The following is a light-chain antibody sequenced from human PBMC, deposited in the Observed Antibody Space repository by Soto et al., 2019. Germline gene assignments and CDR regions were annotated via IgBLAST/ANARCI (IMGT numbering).Light chain of an antibody. CDR3: CSYAGSSALL. CDR1: STDVGSHDL. V-gene: IGLV2-23*01. CDR2: EGS. J-gene: IGLJ2*01. Sequence: QSVLAQPASLSGSPGQSITISCTGISTDVGSHDLVSWYKHPPGKAPKLIIYEGSKRPSGVSNRFSGSKSGNTASLTISWLQAEDEADYYCCSYAGSSALLFGGGTKVTVL.